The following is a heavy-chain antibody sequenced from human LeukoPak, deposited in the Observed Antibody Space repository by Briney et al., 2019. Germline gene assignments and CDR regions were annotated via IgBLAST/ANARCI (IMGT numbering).Heavy chain of an antibody. V-gene: IGHV1-2*02. J-gene: IGHJ4*02. CDR3: ARDVSRHLGWSWYYDSSGYYFDY. Sequence: ASVKVSCKASGYTFTGYYMHWVRQAPGQGLEWMGWINPNSGGTNYAQKFQGRVTMTRDTSISTAYMELSRLRSDDTAVYYCARDVSRHLGWSWYYDSSGYYFDYRGQGTLVTVSS. CDR2: INPNSGGT. D-gene: IGHD3-22*01. CDR1: GYTFTGYY.